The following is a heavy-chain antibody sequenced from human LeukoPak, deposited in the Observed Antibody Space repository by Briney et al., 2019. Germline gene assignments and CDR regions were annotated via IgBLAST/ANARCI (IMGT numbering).Heavy chain of an antibody. CDR2: INHSGSS. J-gene: IGHJ5*02. CDR1: GGSFSAYY. CDR3: APRGDIEHSYVYGKWFDP. Sequence: SETLSLTCAVYGGSFSAYYWTWIRQPPRKGLEWIGEINHSGSSNYNSSLRSRVTISVDTSYKQFSLRLSSVTAADTAVYYCAPRGDIEHSYVYGKWFDPWGQGTRVTVSS. D-gene: IGHD5-18*01. V-gene: IGHV4-34*01.